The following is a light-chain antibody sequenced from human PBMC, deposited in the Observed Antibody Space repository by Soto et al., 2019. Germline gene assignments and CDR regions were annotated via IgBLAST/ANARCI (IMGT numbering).Light chain of an antibody. Sequence: QSALTQPASVSGSPGQSITISCTGTSSDIGGYNYVSWYQQHPGKAPKLMIYDVSTRPSGVSNRFSGSKSGNTASLTISGLQAEDEADYYCTSYTSSRTLAFGTGTKLTVL. J-gene: IGLJ1*01. CDR3: TSYTSSRTLA. CDR1: SSDIGGYNY. CDR2: DVS. V-gene: IGLV2-14*03.